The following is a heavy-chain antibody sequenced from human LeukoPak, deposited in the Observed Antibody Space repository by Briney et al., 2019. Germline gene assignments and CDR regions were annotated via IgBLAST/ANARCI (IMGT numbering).Heavy chain of an antibody. Sequence: SQTLSLTCTVSGGSISSGDYYWSWIRQPPGKGLEWIGYIYYSGSTYYNPSLKSRVTISVDTSKNQFSLKLSSVTAADTAVYYCARAPNSYYDSSGYPYWGQGTLVTVSS. D-gene: IGHD3-22*01. CDR2: IYYSGST. CDR3: ARAPNSYYDSSGYPY. V-gene: IGHV4-30-4*08. CDR1: GGSISSGDYY. J-gene: IGHJ4*02.